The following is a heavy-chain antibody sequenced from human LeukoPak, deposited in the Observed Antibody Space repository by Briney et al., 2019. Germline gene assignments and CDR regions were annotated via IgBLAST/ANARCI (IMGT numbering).Heavy chain of an antibody. D-gene: IGHD2-2*01. J-gene: IGHJ4*02. V-gene: IGHV1-69*04. CDR2: IIPILDIS. Sequence: SVKVSCKASGGAFSSYSISWVRQAPGQGLEWMGRIIPILDISNYAQKFQGRVTITADKSTSTAYMELSSLGSEDTAVYYCARGFCTGTSCYNDFDYWGQGTLVTVSS. CDR1: GGAFSSYS. CDR3: ARGFCTGTSCYNDFDY.